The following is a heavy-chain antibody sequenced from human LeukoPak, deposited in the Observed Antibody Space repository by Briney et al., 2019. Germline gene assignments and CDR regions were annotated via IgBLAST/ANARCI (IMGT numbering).Heavy chain of an antibody. J-gene: IGHJ5*02. V-gene: IGHV4-39*07. CDR3: ARDKFGDNT. D-gene: IGHD3-10*01. Sequence: PSETLSLTCTVSGGSISSGSYYWGWIRQPPGKGLEWIGSIYHSGSTYYNPSLKSRVTISVDTSKNQFSLKLSSVTAADTAVYYCARDKFGDNTWGQGTLVTVSS. CDR1: GGSISSGSYY. CDR2: IYHSGST.